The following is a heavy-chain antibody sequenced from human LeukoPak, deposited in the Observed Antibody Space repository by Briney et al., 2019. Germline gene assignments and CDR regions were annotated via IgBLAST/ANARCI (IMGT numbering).Heavy chain of an antibody. Sequence: GGSLRLSCAASGFTVSSNYMSWVRQAPGKGLEWVSVIYSGGSTYYADSVKGRFTISRDNSKNTLYLQMNSLRAEDTAVYYCARELWFGELSNSPDAFDIWGQGTMVTVSS. CDR2: IYSGGST. CDR3: ARELWFGELSNSPDAFDI. V-gene: IGHV3-66*01. D-gene: IGHD3-10*01. J-gene: IGHJ3*02. CDR1: GFTVSSNY.